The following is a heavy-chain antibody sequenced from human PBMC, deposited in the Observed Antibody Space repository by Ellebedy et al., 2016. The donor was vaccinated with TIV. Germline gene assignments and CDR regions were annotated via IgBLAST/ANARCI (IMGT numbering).Heavy chain of an antibody. CDR2: ITGMFRTV. CDR1: GGTFNSHA. CDR3: ARGGAYYHRYFDD. Sequence: SVKVSCKASGGTFNSHAISWVRQAPEQGLEWMGGITGMFRTVNYAQKFQGRVTITADEFMTTAYMELSSLRSEDTAVYYCARGGAYYHRYFDDWGQGTLVTVSS. J-gene: IGHJ4*02. V-gene: IGHV1-69*13. D-gene: IGHD3-10*01.